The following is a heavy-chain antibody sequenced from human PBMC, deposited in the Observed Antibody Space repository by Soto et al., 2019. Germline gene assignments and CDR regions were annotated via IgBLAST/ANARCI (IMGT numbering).Heavy chain of an antibody. D-gene: IGHD2-2*01. V-gene: IGHV3-21*01. Sequence: EVQLVESGGGLVKPGGSLRLSCAASGFSFSTYSMNWVRQAPGKGLEWVSAISSSSTYIYYGDSVKGRFTISRDNAKNSLYLQMNSLRAEDTAVYYCERIGTAAAIGTYSMDVRGQGTTVADS. CDR2: ISSSSTYI. CDR1: GFSFSTYS. J-gene: IGHJ6*02. CDR3: ERIGTAAAIGTYSMDV.